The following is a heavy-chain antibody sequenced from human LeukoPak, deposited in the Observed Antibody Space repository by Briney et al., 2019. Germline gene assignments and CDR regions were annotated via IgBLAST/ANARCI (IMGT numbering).Heavy chain of an antibody. Sequence: ASVKVSCKASGYTFTSSPTSCAPHAPGQPLDWIGWIRAYNGHTHYAQKLQGRVTMTTDTSTSTAYMELRSLRSDDTAVYYCAREGYYGSGSAYYFDYWGQGTLVTVSS. D-gene: IGHD3-10*01. J-gene: IGHJ4*02. CDR1: GYTFTSSP. V-gene: IGHV1-18*04. CDR3: AREGYYGSGSAYYFDY. CDR2: IRAYNGHT.